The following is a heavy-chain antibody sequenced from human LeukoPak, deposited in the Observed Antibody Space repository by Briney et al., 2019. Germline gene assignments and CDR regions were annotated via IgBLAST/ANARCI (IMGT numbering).Heavy chain of an antibody. J-gene: IGHJ3*02. D-gene: IGHD2-2*01. V-gene: IGHV4-39*01. CDR2: IYYRGSI. CDR1: GGSISSSSYY. CDR3: ARQGCSSTICYLFALYAFDI. Sequence: SETLSLTCTVSGGSISSSSYYWGWIRQPPGKGLEWIGSIYYRGSIYYNPSLKSRVTISVDTSKNHFSLKLSSVTAADTAVYYCARQGCSSTICYLFALYAFDIWGQGTMVTVSS.